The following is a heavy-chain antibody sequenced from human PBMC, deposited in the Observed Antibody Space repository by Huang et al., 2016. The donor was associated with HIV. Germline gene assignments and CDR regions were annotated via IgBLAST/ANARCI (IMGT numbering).Heavy chain of an antibody. V-gene: IGHV3-30*18. CDR2: KTYDGSNK. CDR1: GFTFSRYG. J-gene: IGHJ6*02. D-gene: IGHD3-22*01. CDR3: AKDLPYDSSGYYPFYYGMDV. Sequence: QVQLVESGGGVVQPGRSLRLSCAASGFTFSRYGMNWVRQAPGKGRGGVAVKTYDGSNKYYAESGKGRFTISRDNSKNTLYLQMNSLRAEDTAVYYCAKDLPYDSSGYYPFYYGMDVWGQGTTVTVSS.